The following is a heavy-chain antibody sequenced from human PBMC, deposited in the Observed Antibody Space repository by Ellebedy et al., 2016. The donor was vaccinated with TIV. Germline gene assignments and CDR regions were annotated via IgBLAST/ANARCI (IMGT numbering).Heavy chain of an antibody. J-gene: IGHJ4*02. CDR2: IYYSGST. CDR1: GGSISSGGSS. CDR3: ATSEGSGYYSFDY. V-gene: IGHV4-61*08. Sequence: SETLSLXXTVSGGSISSGGSSWICIRQPPGKGLEWIGYIYYSGSTNYNPSLKSRVTISVDTSKNQFSLKLSSVTAADTAVYYCATSEGSGYYSFDYWGQGTLVTVSS. D-gene: IGHD3-22*01.